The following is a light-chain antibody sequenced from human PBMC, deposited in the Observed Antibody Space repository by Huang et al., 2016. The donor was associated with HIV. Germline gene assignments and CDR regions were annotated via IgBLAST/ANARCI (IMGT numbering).Light chain of an antibody. CDR2: SAS. J-gene: IGKJ4*01. Sequence: DIQMTQSPSSLSASVGDRVTITCRASQSISNYLNWYQQKVGKAPKVLIHSASSLQSGVSSRFSGSGSGTDFTLTISSLQPEDFATYFCQQSYGLPLTCGGGTKVEIK. V-gene: IGKV1-39*01. CDR3: QQSYGLPLT. CDR1: QSISNY.